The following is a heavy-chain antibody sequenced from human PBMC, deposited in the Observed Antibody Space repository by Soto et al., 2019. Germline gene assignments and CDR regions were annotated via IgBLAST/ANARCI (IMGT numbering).Heavy chain of an antibody. V-gene: IGHV2-70*11. CDR1: GFSLSTSGVA. J-gene: IGHJ4*02. D-gene: IGHD1-26*01. CDR2: IDWDDDK. Sequence: SGPTLVNPTQTLTLTCTFSGFSLSTSGVAVGWIRQPPGKALEWLARIDWDDDKYYSTSLKTRLTISKDTSKNQVVLTMTNIDPVDTATYYCARIPRSYSGSYTYFDYWSQGTLVTVSS. CDR3: ARIPRSYSGSYTYFDY.